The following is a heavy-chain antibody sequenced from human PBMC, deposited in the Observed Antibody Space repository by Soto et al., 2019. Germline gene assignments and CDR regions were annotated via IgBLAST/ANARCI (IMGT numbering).Heavy chain of an antibody. CDR1: GFTFSSYA. V-gene: IGHV3-23*01. Sequence: PGGSLRLSCAASGFTFSSYAMSWVRQAPGKGLEWVSCISGSGGSTYYADSVKGRFTISRDNSKNTLYLQMNSLRAEDTAVYYCARSGRSSSWYRWFDPWGQGTMATVSS. D-gene: IGHD6-13*01. CDR2: ISGSGGST. CDR3: ARSGRSSSWYRWFDP. J-gene: IGHJ5*02.